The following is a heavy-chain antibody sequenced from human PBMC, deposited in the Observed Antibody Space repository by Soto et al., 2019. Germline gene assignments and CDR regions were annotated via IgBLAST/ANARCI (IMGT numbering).Heavy chain of an antibody. CDR3: ARVDVIQLHGMDV. CDR1: GGSISSGGYS. V-gene: IGHV4-30-2*01. J-gene: IGHJ6*02. D-gene: IGHD5-18*01. Sequence: QLQLQESGSGLVKPSQTLSLTCAVSGGSISSGGYSWSWIRQPPGKGLEGIGYIYHSGSTYYNPSLKSRVTISVDRSKNQFSLKLSSVTAADTAVYYCARVDVIQLHGMDVWGQGTTVTVSS. CDR2: IYHSGST.